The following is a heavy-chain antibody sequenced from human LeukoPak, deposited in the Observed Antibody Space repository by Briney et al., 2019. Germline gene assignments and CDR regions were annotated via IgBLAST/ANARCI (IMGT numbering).Heavy chain of an antibody. CDR2: IYYSGST. J-gene: IGHJ3*02. CDR1: GGSISSGGYY. CDR3: ARFRIRKTYYYDSSGYPDAFDI. V-gene: IGHV4-31*03. D-gene: IGHD3-22*01. Sequence: SETLSLTCTVSGGSISSGGYYWSWIRQHPGKGLEWIGYIYYSGSTYYNPSLKSRVTISVDTSKNQFSLKLSSVTAADTAVYYRARFRIRKTYYYDSSGYPDAFDIWGQGTMVTVSS.